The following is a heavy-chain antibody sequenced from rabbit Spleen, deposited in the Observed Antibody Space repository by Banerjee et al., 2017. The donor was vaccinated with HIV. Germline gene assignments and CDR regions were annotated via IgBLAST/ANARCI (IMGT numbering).Heavy chain of an antibody. CDR3: VRARPYPFVL. J-gene: IGHJ4*01. Sequence: QEQLVESGGGLVQPGGSLKLSCTVSGFDISKYGVTWVRQAPGKGLEWIGYIDPIFGVSYYATRVNGRFTISSHDAQNTLYLQLNSLTVADTATYFCVRARPYPFVLWGPGTLVTVS. V-gene: IGHV1S8*01. CDR2: IDPIFGVS. D-gene: IGHD1-1*01. CDR1: GFDISKYG.